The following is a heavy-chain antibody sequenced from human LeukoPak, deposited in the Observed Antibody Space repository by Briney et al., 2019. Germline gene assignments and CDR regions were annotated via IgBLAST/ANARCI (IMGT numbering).Heavy chain of an antibody. CDR2: MNPNSGNT. CDR3: ARDNRGFGELLFDY. J-gene: IGHJ4*02. D-gene: IGHD3-10*01. Sequence: ASVKVSCKASGYTFTSYDINWVRQATGQGLEWMGWMNPNSGNTGYAQKFQGRVTMTRNTSISTAYMELRSLRSDDTAVYYCARDNRGFGELLFDYWGQGTLVTVSS. V-gene: IGHV1-8*01. CDR1: GYTFTSYD.